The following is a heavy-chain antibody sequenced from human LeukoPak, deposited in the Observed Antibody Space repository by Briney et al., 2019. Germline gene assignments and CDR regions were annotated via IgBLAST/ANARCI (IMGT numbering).Heavy chain of an antibody. CDR1: GFTFSSYA. Sequence: GGSLRLSCAASGFTFSSYAMSWVRQAPGKGLEWVSAISGSGGSTYYADSVKGRFAISRDNSKNTLYLQMNSLRAEDTAVYYCAKDRCSGGSCYSSFDYWGQGTLVTVSS. J-gene: IGHJ4*02. CDR2: ISGSGGST. CDR3: AKDRCSGGSCYSSFDY. D-gene: IGHD2-15*01. V-gene: IGHV3-23*01.